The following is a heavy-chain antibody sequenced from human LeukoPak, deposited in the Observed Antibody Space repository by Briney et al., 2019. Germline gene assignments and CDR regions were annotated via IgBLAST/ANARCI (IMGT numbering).Heavy chain of an antibody. CDR1: GFTFSDYY. Sequence: PGGSLRLSCAASGFTFSDYYMSWIRQAPGKGLEWISYISDSGTTIYYADSVRGRFTISRDNAKNSLYLQMNSLRAEDTAVYYCARVYIAEDFWGQGTLVTISS. CDR3: ARVYIAEDF. J-gene: IGHJ4*02. D-gene: IGHD2-15*01. CDR2: ISDSGTTI. V-gene: IGHV3-11*01.